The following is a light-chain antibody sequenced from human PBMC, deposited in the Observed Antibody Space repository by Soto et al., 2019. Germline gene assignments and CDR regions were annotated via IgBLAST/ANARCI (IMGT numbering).Light chain of an antibody. CDR2: EVS. CDR1: SSDVGGYNN. CDR3: SSYTSSSTQV. V-gene: IGLV2-14*01. Sequence: QSALNQPASVSGSPGQSITISCTGTSSDVGGYNNVSWYQQHPGKAPKLMIYEVSNRPSGVSNRFSGSKSGNTASLTISGLQAEDEADYYCSSYTSSSTQVFGTGTKVTVL. J-gene: IGLJ1*01.